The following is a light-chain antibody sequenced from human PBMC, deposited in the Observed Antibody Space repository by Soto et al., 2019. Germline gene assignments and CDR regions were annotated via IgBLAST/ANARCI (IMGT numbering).Light chain of an antibody. J-gene: IGKJ1*01. CDR2: KAS. V-gene: IGKV1-5*03. CDR1: QSISSW. Sequence: DIQMTQSPSTLCAAVGDRVSITCRASQSISSWLAWYQQKPGKAPKVLIYKASSLESGVPSRFSGSGSVTEFTLTISSLQPDDFATYYCQQYNTYPWTFGQGTKVDIK. CDR3: QQYNTYPWT.